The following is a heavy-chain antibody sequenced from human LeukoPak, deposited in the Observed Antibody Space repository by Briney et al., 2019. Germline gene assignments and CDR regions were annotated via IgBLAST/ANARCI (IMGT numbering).Heavy chain of an antibody. CDR3: AKDYYGSGSYFDY. J-gene: IGHJ4*02. CDR2: FSGSGGST. CDR1: GFTFSSYA. V-gene: IGHV3-23*01. Sequence: PGGSLRLSCAASGFTFSSYAMSWVRQAPGKGLECISGFSGSGGSTYYADSVKGRFTISRDNSKNTLYLQMNSLRAEDTAVCYCAKDYYGSGSYFDYWGQGTLVTVSS. D-gene: IGHD3-10*01.